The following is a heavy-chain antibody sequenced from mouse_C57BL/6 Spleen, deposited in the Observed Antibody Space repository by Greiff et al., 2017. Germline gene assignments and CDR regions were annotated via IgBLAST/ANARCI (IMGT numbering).Heavy chain of an antibody. CDR1: GYTFTDYE. Sequence: QVQLQQSGAELVRPGASVTLSCKASGYTFTDYEMHWVKQTPVHGLEWIGAIDPETGGTAYNQKFKGKAILTADKSSSPAYMELRSLTSEDSAVYYCTRTAQAYFDYWGQGTTLTVSS. V-gene: IGHV1-15*01. CDR2: IDPETGGT. D-gene: IGHD3-2*02. CDR3: TRTAQAYFDY. J-gene: IGHJ2*01.